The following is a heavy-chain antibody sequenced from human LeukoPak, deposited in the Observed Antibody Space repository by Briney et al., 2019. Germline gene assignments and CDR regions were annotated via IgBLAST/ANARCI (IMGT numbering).Heavy chain of an antibody. V-gene: IGHV1-2*02. J-gene: IGHJ4*02. CDR2: INPNSGAT. CDR1: GYIFTGYY. Sequence: ASVKVSCKASGYIFTGYYMHWVRQAPGQGLEWMGWINPNSGATNYAQKFQGRVTMTRDMSTSTVYMELSSLRSEDTAVYYCARAFGTVVTPGHSYFDYWGQGTLVTVSS. CDR3: ARAFGTVVTPGHSYFDY. D-gene: IGHD4-23*01.